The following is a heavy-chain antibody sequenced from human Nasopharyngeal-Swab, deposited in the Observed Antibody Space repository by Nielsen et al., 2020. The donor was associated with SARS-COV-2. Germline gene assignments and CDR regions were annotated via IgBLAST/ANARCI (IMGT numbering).Heavy chain of an antibody. CDR3: ARGLTGHIVQWIPSPY. J-gene: IGHJ4*02. CDR2: ISELGSGI. CDR1: GFSITAYG. D-gene: IGHD1-14*01. V-gene: IGHV3-23*01. Sequence: GESLKISCAASGFSITAYGMTWVRQAPGKGLEWVSGISELGSGIYYADSVRGRFGISRDTSKNTVYLQMNTVRAEDTGLYYCARGLTGHIVQWIPSPYWGQGTLVTVSS.